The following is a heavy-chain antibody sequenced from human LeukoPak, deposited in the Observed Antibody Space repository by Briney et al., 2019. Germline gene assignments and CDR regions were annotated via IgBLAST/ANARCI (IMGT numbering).Heavy chain of an antibody. CDR2: INPSGGST. D-gene: IGHD3-3*01. CDR1: GYTFTSYY. Sequence: GASVKVSCKASGYTFTSYYMRWVRQAPGQGLEWMGIINPSGGSTSYAQKFQGRVTMTRDTSTSTVYMELSSLRSEDTAVYYCARFSSDFWSGYYAFDIWGQGTMVTVSS. J-gene: IGHJ3*02. V-gene: IGHV1-46*01. CDR3: ARFSSDFWSGYYAFDI.